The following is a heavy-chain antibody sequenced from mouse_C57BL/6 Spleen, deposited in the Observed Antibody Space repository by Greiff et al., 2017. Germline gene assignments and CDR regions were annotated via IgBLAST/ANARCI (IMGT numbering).Heavy chain of an antibody. CDR3: ARKGRGRGYAMDY. J-gene: IGHJ4*01. CDR2: IDPSDSYT. CDR1: GYTFTSYW. D-gene: IGHD3-3*01. Sequence: QVQLQQPGAELVMPGASVKLSCKASGYTFTSYWMHWVKQRPGQGLEWIGEIDPSDSYTNYNQKFKGKSTLTVDKSSSTAYRQLSSLTSEDSAVYYCARKGRGRGYAMDYWGQGTSVTVSS. V-gene: IGHV1-69*01.